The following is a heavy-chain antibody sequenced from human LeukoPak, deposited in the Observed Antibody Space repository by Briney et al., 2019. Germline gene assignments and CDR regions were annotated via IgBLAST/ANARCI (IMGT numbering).Heavy chain of an antibody. CDR2: INHSGST. CDR3: ARGASL. V-gene: IGHV4-39*07. CDR1: GGSISSSSYY. Sequence: SETLSLTCTVSGGSISSSSYYWSWIRQPPGKGLEWIGEINHSGSTNYNPSLKSRVTISVDTSKNQFSLKLSSVTAADTAVYYCARGASLWGQGTLVTVSS. J-gene: IGHJ4*02.